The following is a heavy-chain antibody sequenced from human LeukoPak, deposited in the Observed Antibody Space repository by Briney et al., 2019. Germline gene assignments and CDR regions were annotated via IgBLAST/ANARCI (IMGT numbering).Heavy chain of an antibody. Sequence: GASVKVSCKASGYTFTGCYMHWVRQAPGQGLEWIGWINPNTGDTNYAPKFQGRVTMIKDTSTNSAYMELNKLTSDDTAVYYCGRGNKSFDPWGQGTLVTVSS. V-gene: IGHV1-2*02. CDR1: GYTFTGCY. J-gene: IGHJ5*02. CDR3: GRGNKSFDP. CDR2: INPNTGDT.